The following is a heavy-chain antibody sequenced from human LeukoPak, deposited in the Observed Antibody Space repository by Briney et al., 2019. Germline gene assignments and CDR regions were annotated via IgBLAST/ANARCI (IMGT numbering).Heavy chain of an antibody. J-gene: IGHJ4*02. V-gene: IGHV3-30*03. Sequence: GGSLRLSCAASGFTFSSYGMHWVRQAPGKGLEWVAVISYDGSNKYYADSVKGRFTISRDNAKYSLYLQMNSLRAGDTAIYYCARRWEEYFFDYWGQGTLVTVSS. CDR2: ISYDGSNK. CDR3: ARRWEEYFFDY. CDR1: GFTFSSYG. D-gene: IGHD1-26*01.